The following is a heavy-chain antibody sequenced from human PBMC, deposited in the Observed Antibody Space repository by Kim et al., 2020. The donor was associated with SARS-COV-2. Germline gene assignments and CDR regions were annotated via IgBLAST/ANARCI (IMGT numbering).Heavy chain of an antibody. V-gene: IGHV3-33*01. CDR2: IWYDGSNK. D-gene: IGHD4-4*01. CDR1: GFTFSSYG. J-gene: IGHJ6*02. Sequence: GGSLRLSCAASGFTFSSYGMHWVRQAPGKGLEWVAVIWYDGSNKYYADSVKGRFTISRDNSKNTLYLQMNSLRAEDTAVYYCARDNPKGPRTVTNYYYYGMDVWGQGTTVTVSS. CDR3: ARDNPKGPRTVTNYYYYGMDV.